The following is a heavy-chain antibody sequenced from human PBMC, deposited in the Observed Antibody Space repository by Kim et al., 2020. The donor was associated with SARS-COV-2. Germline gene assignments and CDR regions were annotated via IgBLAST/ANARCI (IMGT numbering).Heavy chain of an antibody. J-gene: IGHJ6*02. V-gene: IGHV1-46*01. CDR1: GYTFTSYY. CDR3: ARDYYYGSGSTRLYYYYYGRDV. Sequence: ASVKVSCKASGYTFTSYYMHWVRQAPGQGLEWMGIINPSGGSTSYAQKFQGRVTMTRDTSTSTVYMELSSLRSEDTAVYYCARDYYYGSGSTRLYYYYYGRDVWGQGTTVTVSS. D-gene: IGHD3-10*01. CDR2: INPSGGST.